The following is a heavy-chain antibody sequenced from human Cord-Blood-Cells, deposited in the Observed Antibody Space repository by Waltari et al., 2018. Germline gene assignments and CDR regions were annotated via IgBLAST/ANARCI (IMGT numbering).Heavy chain of an antibody. CDR3: ARDTLKSSTSCYVCGMDV. V-gene: IGHV3-33*01. CDR1: GFTFSSYG. CDR2: IWYDGSNK. D-gene: IGHD2-2*01. Sequence: QVQLVESGGGVVQPGRSLRLSCAASGFTFSSYGMHWVRQAPGKGLEWVAVIWYDGSNKYYADSVKGRFTISRDNSKNTLYLQMNSLRAEDTAVYYCARDTLKSSTSCYVCGMDVWGQGTTVTVSS. J-gene: IGHJ6*02.